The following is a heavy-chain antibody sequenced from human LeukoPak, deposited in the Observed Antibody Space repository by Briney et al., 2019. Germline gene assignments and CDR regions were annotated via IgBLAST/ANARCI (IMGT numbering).Heavy chain of an antibody. CDR3: ASSTGGYNLGTGGVDH. CDR1: GFTFSSYS. D-gene: IGHD5-24*01. CDR2: XXSTSSYK. V-gene: IGHV3-21*01. Sequence: GGSLRLSCAASGFTFSSYSMNWVRQAPGKGLEWXXXXXSTSSYKYYAGSVKGRFTISRDNAKNSLYLQMNSLRAEDTAVYYCASSTGGYNLGTGGVDHWGQGTLVTVSS. J-gene: IGHJ4*02.